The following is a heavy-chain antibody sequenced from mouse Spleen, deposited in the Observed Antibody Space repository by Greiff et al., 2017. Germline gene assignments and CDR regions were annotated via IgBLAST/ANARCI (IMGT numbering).Heavy chain of an antibody. J-gene: IGHJ2*01. Sequence: EVKLVESGGGLVKLGGSLKLSCAASGFTFSSYAMSWVRQTPEKRLEWVATISSGGGNTYYPDSVKGRFTISRDNAKNTLYLQMSSLKSEDTAMYYCARSLGDYFDYWGQGTTLTVSS. CDR1: GFTFSSYA. CDR2: ISSGGGNT. D-gene: IGHD3-1*01. CDR3: ARSLGDYFDY. V-gene: IGHV5-9*04.